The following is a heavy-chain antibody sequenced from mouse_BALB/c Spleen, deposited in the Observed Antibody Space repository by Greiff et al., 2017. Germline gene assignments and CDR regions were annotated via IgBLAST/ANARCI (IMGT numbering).Heavy chain of an antibody. J-gene: IGHJ3*01. CDR2: IWGDGST. CDR3: ARDGGLRRGFAY. V-gene: IGHV2-6-7*01. CDR1: GFSLTGYG. D-gene: IGHD2-4*01. Sequence: VKVVESGPGLVAPSQSLSITCTVSGFSLTGYGVNWVRQPPGKGLEWLGMIWGDGSTDYYSALKSRLSISKDNSKSQVFLKMSSLQTDDTARYYCARDGGLRRGFAYWGQGTLVTVSA.